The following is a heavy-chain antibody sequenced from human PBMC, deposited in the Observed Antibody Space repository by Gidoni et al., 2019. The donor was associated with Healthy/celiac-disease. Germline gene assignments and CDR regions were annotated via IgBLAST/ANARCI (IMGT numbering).Heavy chain of an antibody. CDR3: ARLGGIVVVPAATDWFDP. Sequence: EVQLVQSGAEVKKPGESLKISCKGSGYSFTSYWLGWVLQMPGKGLEWMGIIYPGDSDTRYSPSFQGKVTISADKSISTAYLQWSSLKASDTAMYYCARLGGIVVVPAATDWFDPWGQGTLVTVSS. J-gene: IGHJ5*02. CDR2: IYPGDSDT. V-gene: IGHV5-51*03. D-gene: IGHD2-2*01. CDR1: GYSFTSYW.